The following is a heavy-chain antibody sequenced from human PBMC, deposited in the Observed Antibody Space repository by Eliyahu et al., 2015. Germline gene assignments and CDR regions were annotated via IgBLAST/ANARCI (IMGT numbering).Heavy chain of an antibody. Sequence: EVQLVESGGGLVKPGGSLRLSCAASGFPFSNAWMSWVRQAPGKGLEWVGRIKSKTDGGTTDYAAPVKGRFTISRDDSKNTLYLQMNSLKTEDTAVYYCTTDSGSYEGNDYWGQGTLVTVSS. CDR1: GFPFSNAW. J-gene: IGHJ4*02. V-gene: IGHV3-15*01. D-gene: IGHD1-26*01. CDR2: IKSKTDGGTT. CDR3: TTDSGSYEGNDY.